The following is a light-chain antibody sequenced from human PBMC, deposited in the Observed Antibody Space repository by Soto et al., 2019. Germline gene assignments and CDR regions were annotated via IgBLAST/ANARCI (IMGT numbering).Light chain of an antibody. CDR1: GSDVGAWNH. CDR2: EVT. J-gene: IGLJ1*01. V-gene: IGLV2-14*01. Sequence: QSALTQPASVSGSPGQSITISCTGTGSDVGAWNHVSWYQQHPGKAPQLIIYEVTNRPSGLSYRFSASKSGNTASLTISGLQAEDEADYFCWSYTISNTLPFVFGSGTKVTVL. CDR3: WSYTISNTLPFV.